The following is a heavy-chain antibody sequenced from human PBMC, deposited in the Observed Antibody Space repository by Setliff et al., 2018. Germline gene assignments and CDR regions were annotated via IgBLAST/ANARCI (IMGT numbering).Heavy chain of an antibody. Sequence: PSETLSLTCTVSGGSIITNSYYWGWIRQPPGKGLEWIGSMYFSGSTYYNPSLKSRVTISIDKSKNEFSLKMSSVTAADTAVYYCARAPRYFDSTGSYFDGWGQGTLVTVSS. J-gene: IGHJ4*02. D-gene: IGHD3-22*01. CDR1: GGSIITNSYY. CDR2: MYFSGST. V-gene: IGHV4-39*07. CDR3: ARAPRYFDSTGSYFDG.